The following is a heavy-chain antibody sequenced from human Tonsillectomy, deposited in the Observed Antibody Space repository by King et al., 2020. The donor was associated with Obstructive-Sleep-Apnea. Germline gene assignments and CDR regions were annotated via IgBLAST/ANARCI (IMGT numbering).Heavy chain of an antibody. CDR3: GKDREWGSGWYYFDY. CDR2: ISGSGGSP. J-gene: IGHJ4*02. D-gene: IGHD6-19*01. Sequence: QLVQSGGGLVQPGGSLRLSCAASGFTFSSYSRSWARQAPGKGLEWVSTISGSGGSPYYADSVKGRFTISRDNSKNTLYLQMNSLRAEDTAVYYCGKDREWGSGWYYFDYWGQGTLVTVSS. V-gene: IGHV3-23*04. CDR1: GFTFSSYS.